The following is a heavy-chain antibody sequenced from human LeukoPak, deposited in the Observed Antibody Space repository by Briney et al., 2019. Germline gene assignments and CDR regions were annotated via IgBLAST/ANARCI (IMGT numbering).Heavy chain of an antibody. CDR2: INHSGST. J-gene: IGHJ4*02. CDR1: GGSFSGYY. Sequence: SETLSLTCAVYGGSFSGYYWSWIRQPPGKGLGWIGEINHSGSTNYNPSLKSRVTISVDTSKNQFSLKLSSVTAADTAVYYCARGVLGYCSSTSCHFFDYWGQGTLVTVSS. V-gene: IGHV4-34*01. D-gene: IGHD2-2*01. CDR3: ARGVLGYCSSTSCHFFDY.